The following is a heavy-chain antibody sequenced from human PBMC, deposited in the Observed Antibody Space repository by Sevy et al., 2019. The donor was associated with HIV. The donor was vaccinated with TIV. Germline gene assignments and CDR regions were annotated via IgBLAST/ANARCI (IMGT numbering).Heavy chain of an antibody. CDR2: KYYRSKWYN. J-gene: IGHJ5*02. D-gene: IGHD3-10*01. CDR3: ARGTLWFRELYWFDP. V-gene: IGHV6-1*01. Sequence: SQTRSLTCAISGDSVSSNSAAWNWIRQSPSRGLEWLGRKYYRSKWYNVYAVSVKSRITINPDTSKIQFSLQLNSVTTEDTDVYYCARGTLWFRELYWFDPWGQGTLVTVSS. CDR1: GDSVSSNSAA.